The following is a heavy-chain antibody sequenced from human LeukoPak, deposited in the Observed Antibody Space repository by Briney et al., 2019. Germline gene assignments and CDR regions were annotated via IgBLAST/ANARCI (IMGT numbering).Heavy chain of an antibody. CDR2: IYTSGST. V-gene: IGHV4-61*02. Sequence: TLSLPCTVSGGSIISGSYYWSWIRQPAGKGLEWIGRIYTSGSTNYNPSLKSRLTISVDTSKNQFSLKLSSVTAADTAVYYGARGRAWYFDLWGRGTLVTVSS. CDR3: ARGRAWYFDL. CDR1: GGSIISGSYY. D-gene: IGHD4/OR15-4a*01. J-gene: IGHJ2*01.